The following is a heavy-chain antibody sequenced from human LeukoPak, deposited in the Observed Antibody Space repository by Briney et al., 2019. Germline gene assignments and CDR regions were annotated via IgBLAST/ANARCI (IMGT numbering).Heavy chain of an antibody. J-gene: IGHJ5*02. D-gene: IGHD3-16*02. Sequence: PSETLSLTCSVSGGSISSYYWSWIRQPAVKGLEWIGRIYTSGSTNYNPSLKSRVTMSVDTSKNQFSLKLSSVTAADTAVYYCAREIGSGRGYVWGSYRESSYNWFDPWGQGTLVTVSS. V-gene: IGHV4-4*07. CDR1: GGSISSYY. CDR3: AREIGSGRGYVWGSYRESSYNWFDP. CDR2: IYTSGST.